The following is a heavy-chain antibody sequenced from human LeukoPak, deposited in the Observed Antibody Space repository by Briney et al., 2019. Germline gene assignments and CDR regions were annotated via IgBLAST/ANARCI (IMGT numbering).Heavy chain of an antibody. CDR1: GGSISSGGYY. D-gene: IGHD3-22*01. CDR3: ARGPTYYYDSSGYSFDY. V-gene: IGHV4-31*03. Sequence: ASETLSLTCTVSGGSISSGGYYWSWIRQHPGKGLEWIGYIYYSGSTNYNPSLKSRVTISVDTSKNQFSLKLSSVTAADTAVYYCARGPTYYYDSSGYSFDYWGQGTLVTVSS. J-gene: IGHJ4*02. CDR2: IYYSGST.